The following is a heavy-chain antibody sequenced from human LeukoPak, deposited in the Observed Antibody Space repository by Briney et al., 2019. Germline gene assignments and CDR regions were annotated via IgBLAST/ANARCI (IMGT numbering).Heavy chain of an antibody. J-gene: IGHJ4*02. CDR3: ATDRDWTLLDY. D-gene: IGHD1-1*01. CDR1: GFTFSATW. CDR2: IKQDGSEQ. Sequence: GGSLRLSCAASGFTFSATWMSWVRQAPEKGLEWVANIKQDGSEQYYVGSVKGGFTISRDNAKNALYLQMNSLRAEDTAVYYCATDRDWTLLDYWGQGTLVTVSS. V-gene: IGHV3-7*01.